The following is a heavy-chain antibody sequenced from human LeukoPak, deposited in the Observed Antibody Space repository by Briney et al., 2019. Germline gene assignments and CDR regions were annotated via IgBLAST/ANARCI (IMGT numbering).Heavy chain of an antibody. CDR1: GGSFSGYY. D-gene: IGHD3-9*01. CDR2: INHSGST. J-gene: IGHJ4*02. Sequence: SETLSLTCAVYGGSFSGYYWSWIRQPPGKGLEWIGEINHSGSTNYNPSLKSRVTISVDTSKNQFSLKLSSVTAADTAVYYCARGPTDILTGYYLGYWGQGTLVTVSS. CDR3: ARGPTDILTGYYLGY. V-gene: IGHV4-34*01.